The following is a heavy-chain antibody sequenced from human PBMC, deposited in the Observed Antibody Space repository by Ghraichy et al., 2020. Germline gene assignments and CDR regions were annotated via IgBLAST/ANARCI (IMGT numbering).Heavy chain of an antibody. V-gene: IGHV3-48*02. J-gene: IGHJ4*02. D-gene: IGHD5-12*01. CDR3: ARNPTSDY. Sequence: GETLNISCAASGFTFSTYSMNWVRQAPGKGLDWVSYISSSGTIIYYADSVKGRFTISRDNAKNSLYLQMNSLRDEDTAVYYCARNPTSDYWGQGTLVTVSS. CDR2: ISSSGTII. CDR1: GFTFSTYS.